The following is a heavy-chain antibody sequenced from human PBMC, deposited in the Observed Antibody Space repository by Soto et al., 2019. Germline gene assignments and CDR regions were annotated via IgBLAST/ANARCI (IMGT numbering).Heavy chain of an antibody. Sequence: EVQLLESGGGLVQPGGSLRLSCAASGFTFSSYAMSWVRQAPGKGLEWVSTISGSGNSTYYADSVKGRFTISRDNSKNTLYLQMNSLRAEDTAVYYCSGGYCSGGRCSLFDYWGQGTLLTVSS. CDR3: SGGYCSGGRCSLFDY. V-gene: IGHV3-23*01. CDR1: GFTFSSYA. J-gene: IGHJ4*02. CDR2: ISGSGNST. D-gene: IGHD2-15*01.